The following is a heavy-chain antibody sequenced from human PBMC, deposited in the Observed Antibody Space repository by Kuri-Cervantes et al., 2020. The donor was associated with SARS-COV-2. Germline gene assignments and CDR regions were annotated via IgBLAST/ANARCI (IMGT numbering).Heavy chain of an antibody. CDR1: GYTFTSYG. D-gene: IGHD3-22*01. CDR3: ARALYYYDSSGYYGVEFLDY. V-gene: IGHV1-18*04. J-gene: IGHJ4*02. CDR2: ISAYNGNT. Sequence: ASVKVSCKASGYTFTSYGISWVRQAPGQGLEWMGWISAYNGNTNYAQKLQGRVTMTTDTSASTAYMELSSLRSEDTAVYYCARALYYYDSSGYYGVEFLDYWGQGTLVTVSS.